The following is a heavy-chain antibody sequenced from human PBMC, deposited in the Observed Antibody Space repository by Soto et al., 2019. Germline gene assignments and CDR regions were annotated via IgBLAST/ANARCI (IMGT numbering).Heavy chain of an antibody. CDR2: IIPILGIA. V-gene: IGHV1-69*02. Sequence: ASVKVSCKASGGTFSSYTISWVRQAPGQGLEWMGRIIPILGIANYAQKFQGRVTITADKSTSTAYMELSSLRSEDTAVYYCARQDEDIAVAGTEDYWGQGTLVTVSS. J-gene: IGHJ4*02. CDR1: GGTFSSYT. CDR3: ARQDEDIAVAGTEDY. D-gene: IGHD6-19*01.